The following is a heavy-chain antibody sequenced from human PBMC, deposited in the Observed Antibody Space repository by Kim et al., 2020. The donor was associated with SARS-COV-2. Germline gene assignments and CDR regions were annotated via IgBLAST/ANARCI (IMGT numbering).Heavy chain of an antibody. CDR3: ARSRGSSGWAEFDY. Sequence: GGSLRLSCAASGFTFSSYAMHWVRQAPGKGLEWVAVISYDGSNKYYADSVKGRFTISRDNSKNTLYLQMNSLRAEDTAVYYCARSRGSSGWAEFDYWGQGTLVTVSS. CDR1: GFTFSSYA. J-gene: IGHJ4*02. D-gene: IGHD6-19*01. CDR2: ISYDGSNK. V-gene: IGHV3-30*04.